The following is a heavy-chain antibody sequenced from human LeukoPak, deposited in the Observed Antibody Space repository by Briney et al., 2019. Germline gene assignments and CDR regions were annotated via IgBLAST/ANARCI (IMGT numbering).Heavy chain of an antibody. CDR2: INWNGGST. D-gene: IGHD4-17*01. V-gene: IGHV3-20*04. J-gene: IGHJ4*02. CDR1: GFTFEDYG. Sequence: GGSLRLSCAASGFTFEDYGMTWVRQAPGKGLEWVSGINWNGGSTGYADSVKGRFTISRDNAKNSPYLQMNSLRAEDTAFYYCARVASRTYGDYFDYWGQGTLVTVSS. CDR3: ARVASRTYGDYFDY.